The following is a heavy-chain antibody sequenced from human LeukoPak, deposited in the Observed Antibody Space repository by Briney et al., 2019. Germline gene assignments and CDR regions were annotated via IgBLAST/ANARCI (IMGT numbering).Heavy chain of an antibody. CDR2: ISSSSSYT. V-gene: IGHV3-11*06. D-gene: IGHD6-19*01. CDR3: ARDRPPLAGYSSGWYYFDY. J-gene: IGHJ4*02. CDR1: GFTFSDYY. Sequence: PGGSLRLSCAASGFTFSDYYMSWIRQAPGKGLKWVSYISSSSSYTNYADSVKGRFTISRDNAKNSLYLQMNSLRAEDTAVYYCARDRPPLAGYSSGWYYFDYWGQGTLVTVSS.